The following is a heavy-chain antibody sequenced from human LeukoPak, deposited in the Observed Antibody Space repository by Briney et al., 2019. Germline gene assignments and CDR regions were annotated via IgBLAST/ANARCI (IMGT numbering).Heavy chain of an antibody. J-gene: IGHJ3*02. V-gene: IGHV4-34*01. CDR3: ASPSSSGWYQGYAFDI. CDR1: GGSFSGYY. CDR2: IYYSGST. D-gene: IGHD6-19*01. Sequence: SETLSLTCAVYGGSFSGYYWSWIRQPPGKGLEWIGSIYYSGSTYYNPSLKSRVTISVDTSKNQFSLKLSSVTAADTAVYYCASPSSSGWYQGYAFDIWGQGTMVTVSS.